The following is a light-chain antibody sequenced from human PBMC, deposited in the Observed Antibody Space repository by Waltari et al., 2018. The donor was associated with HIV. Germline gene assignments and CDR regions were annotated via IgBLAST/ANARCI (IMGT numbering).Light chain of an antibody. J-gene: IGLJ2*01. V-gene: IGLV2-14*03. CDR3: SSYTSSYTVI. CDR2: DVS. Sequence: QSALTQPASVSVSPGQSLTISSSVCRSDVVGYNYVSWYQQHPGKAPKLMSYDVSDRPSGVSNRFSGSKSDNTASLTISGLQTEDEADYYCSSYTSSYTVIFGGGTKLTVL. CDR1: RSDVVGYNY.